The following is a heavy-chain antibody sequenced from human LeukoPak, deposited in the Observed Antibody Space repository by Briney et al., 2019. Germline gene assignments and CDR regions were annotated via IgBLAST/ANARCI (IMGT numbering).Heavy chain of an antibody. V-gene: IGHV3-23*01. Sequence: GGSLRLSCAASGFTFSSYDMSWVRQAPGKGLEWVSAISGSGGTTYYADSVKGRFTISGDNSKNTLYLQMNSLRAEDTAVYYCAKAGVGYWFDYWGQGTLVTVSS. D-gene: IGHD3-22*01. CDR1: GFTFSSYD. CDR3: AKAGVGYWFDY. CDR2: ISGSGGTT. J-gene: IGHJ4*02.